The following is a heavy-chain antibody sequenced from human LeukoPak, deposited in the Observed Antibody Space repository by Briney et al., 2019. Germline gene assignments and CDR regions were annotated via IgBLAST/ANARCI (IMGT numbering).Heavy chain of an antibody. J-gene: IGHJ5*02. CDR2: IYYSGST. V-gene: IGHV4-39*01. D-gene: IGHD3-22*01. Sequence: SETLSLTCTVSGGSISSSSYYWGWIRQPPGKGLEWIGSIYYSGSTYYNPSLKSRVTISVDTSKNQFSLKLSSVTAADTAVYYCARSRDYYDSSGYHNWFDPWGQGTLVTVSS. CDR1: GGSISSSSYY. CDR3: ARSRDYYDSSGYHNWFDP.